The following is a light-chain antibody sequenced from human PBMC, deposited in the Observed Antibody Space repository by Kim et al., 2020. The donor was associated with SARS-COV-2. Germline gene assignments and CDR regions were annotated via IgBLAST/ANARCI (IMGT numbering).Light chain of an antibody. CDR3: QVWDSSSDHPV. CDR1: NIGSKS. V-gene: IGLV3-21*04. Sequence: AAGKMARITCGGNNIGSKSVHWYQQKPGQAPVLVIYYDSDRPSGIPERFSGSNSGNTATLTISRVEAGDEADYYCQVWDSSSDHPVFGGGTQLTVL. J-gene: IGLJ3*02. CDR2: YDS.